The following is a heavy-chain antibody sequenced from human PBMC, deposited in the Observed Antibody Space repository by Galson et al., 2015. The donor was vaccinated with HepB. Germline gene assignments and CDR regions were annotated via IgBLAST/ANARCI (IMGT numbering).Heavy chain of an antibody. CDR3: TRGACSGGSCYSRG. CDR1: GFTFSGSA. Sequence: SLRLSCAASGFTFSGSAMHWVRQASGKGLEWVGRIRSKANSYATAYAASVKGRFTISRDDSKNTAYLQMNSLKTEDTAVYYCTRGACSGGSCYSRGWGQGTLVTVSS. V-gene: IGHV3-73*01. J-gene: IGHJ4*02. D-gene: IGHD2-15*01. CDR2: IRSKANSYAT.